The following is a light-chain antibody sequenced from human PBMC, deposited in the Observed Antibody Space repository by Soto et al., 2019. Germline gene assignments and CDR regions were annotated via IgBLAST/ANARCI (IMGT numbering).Light chain of an antibody. Sequence: DIVMTQSPDSVAVSLGERATINCKSSQNVLYSSNNRNYLAWYQQKPGQPPKLLIYWASTRESGVTDRFSGSGSGTDFTLTISSLQAEDVAVYYCQQYYSTPLTFGGGTKVEIK. CDR1: QNVLYSSNNRNY. V-gene: IGKV4-1*01. CDR2: WAS. J-gene: IGKJ4*01. CDR3: QQYYSTPLT.